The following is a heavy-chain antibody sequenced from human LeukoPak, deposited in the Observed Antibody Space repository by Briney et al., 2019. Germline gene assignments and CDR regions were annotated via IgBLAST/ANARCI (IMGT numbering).Heavy chain of an antibody. J-gene: IGHJ5*02. V-gene: IGHV4-34*01. CDR3: ARVPTPNYYDKRSWFDP. CDR1: GGSFSGYY. CDR2: INHSGST. D-gene: IGHD3-22*01. Sequence: PSETLSLTCAVYGGSFSGYYWSWIRQPPGKGLEWIGEINHSGSTNYNPSLKSRVTISVDTSKNQFSLKLSSVTAADTAVYYCARVPTPNYYDKRSWFDPWGQGILVTVSS.